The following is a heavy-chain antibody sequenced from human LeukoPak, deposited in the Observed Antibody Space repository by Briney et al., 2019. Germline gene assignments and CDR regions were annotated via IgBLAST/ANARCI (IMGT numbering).Heavy chain of an antibody. CDR1: GGSISSYY. D-gene: IGHD5-18*01. Sequence: PSETLSLTCTVSGGSISSYYWSWIRQPPGKGLEWIGYIYYSGSTNYNPSLKSRVAISVDTSKSHFSLKLSSVTAADTAVYYCARGWVAYSYGTWGQGTLITVSS. V-gene: IGHV4-59*01. CDR3: ARGWVAYSYGT. J-gene: IGHJ5*02. CDR2: IYYSGST.